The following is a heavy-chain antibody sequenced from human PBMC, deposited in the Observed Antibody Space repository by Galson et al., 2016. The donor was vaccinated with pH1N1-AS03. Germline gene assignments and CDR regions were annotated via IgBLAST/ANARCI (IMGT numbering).Heavy chain of an antibody. CDR3: TRGCGGACPRGDS. D-gene: IGHD2-21*02. Sequence: SLRLSCATSGFTFADHAMSWFRQAPGMGLEWVGFIRSKTYGGTAEYAASVKDRFTLPRDDSKRIAYLQMDSLKIEDTGIYYCTRGCGGACPRGDSWGQGTLVTVSS. J-gene: IGHJ4*02. CDR1: GFTFADHA. V-gene: IGHV3-49*03. CDR2: IRSKTYGGTA.